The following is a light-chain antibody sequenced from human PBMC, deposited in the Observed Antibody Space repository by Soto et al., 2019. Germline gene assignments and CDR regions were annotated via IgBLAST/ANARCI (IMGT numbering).Light chain of an antibody. CDR2: DVS. CDR3: CSYAGSYTSWV. J-gene: IGLJ3*02. V-gene: IGLV2-11*01. Sequence: QSVLTQPRSVSGSPGQSVTISCTGTSSDVGGYNYGSWYQQHPGKAPKLMMYDVSKRPSGVPDRFSGSKSGNTASLTISGLQAEDEADDYCCSYAGSYTSWVFGGGTTLPVL. CDR1: SSDVGGYNY.